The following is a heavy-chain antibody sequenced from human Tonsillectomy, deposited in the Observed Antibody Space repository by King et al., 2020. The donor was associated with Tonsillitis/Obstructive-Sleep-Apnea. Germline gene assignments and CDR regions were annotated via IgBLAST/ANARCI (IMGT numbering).Heavy chain of an antibody. Sequence: VQLVESGGGLVQPGGSLRLSCAASGFTFSNYAMNWVRQAPGKGLEWVSAISGSGGSTYYADSVKGRFTISRDNSKNTLYLQMNSLIAEDTAVYYCAKDISSGYSYYFDYWGQGILVTVSS. V-gene: IGHV3-23*04. CDR2: ISGSGGST. CDR3: AKDISSGYSYYFDY. J-gene: IGHJ4*02. D-gene: IGHD3-22*01. CDR1: GFTFSNYA.